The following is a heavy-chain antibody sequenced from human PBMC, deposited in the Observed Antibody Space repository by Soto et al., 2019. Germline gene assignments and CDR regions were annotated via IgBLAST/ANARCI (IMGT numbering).Heavy chain of an antibody. D-gene: IGHD6-13*01. J-gene: IGHJ4*02. CDR3: ARLFLIIGAAAGTGYFDY. V-gene: IGHV4-39*01. Sequence: QLQLQESGPGLVKPSETLSLTCTVSGGSISSSSYYWGWIRQPPGKGLEWIGSIYYSGSTYYNPSLKSRVTISVDTSKTQCSLMLSSVTAADTAVYYCARLFLIIGAAAGTGYFDYWGQGTLVTVSS. CDR2: IYYSGST. CDR1: GGSISSSSYY.